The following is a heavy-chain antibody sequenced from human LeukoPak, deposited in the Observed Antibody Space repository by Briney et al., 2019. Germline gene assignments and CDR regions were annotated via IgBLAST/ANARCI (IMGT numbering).Heavy chain of an antibody. J-gene: IGHJ4*02. V-gene: IGHV4-4*07. D-gene: IGHD3-10*01. CDR2: INTSGST. CDR1: GGSISSYY. CDR3: ARYLPYYYGSGSAPCFDY. Sequence: PSETLSLTCTVSGGSISSYYWSWIRQPAGKGLEWIGRINTSGSTNYNASLKSRVTMSVDTSKNQFSLKLSSVTAADTAVYYCARYLPYYYGSGSAPCFDYWGQGTLVTVSS.